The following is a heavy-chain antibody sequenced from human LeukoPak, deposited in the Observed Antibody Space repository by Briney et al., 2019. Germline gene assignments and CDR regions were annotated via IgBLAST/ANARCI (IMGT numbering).Heavy chain of an antibody. CDR1: GGSISSGSYW. J-gene: IGHJ4*02. V-gene: IGHV4-31*03. Sequence: SETLSLTCTVSGGSISSGSYWWSWIRLHPEKGLEWIGYLYYSGNTYYNPSLQSRVSISVDTSKNQLSLNLTSVTAADTAVYYCARDYGDYIDYWGQGTLVTVSS. CDR2: LYYSGNT. CDR3: ARDYGDYIDY. D-gene: IGHD4-17*01.